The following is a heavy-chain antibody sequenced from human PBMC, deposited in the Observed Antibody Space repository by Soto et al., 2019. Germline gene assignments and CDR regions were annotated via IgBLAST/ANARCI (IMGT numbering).Heavy chain of an antibody. CDR3: VRGMNPLF. Sequence: GSLRLSCAASGFTLRTYTMNWVRQAPGKGLEWVSSISISSSDRYYADSVRGRFTISRDNAKNALYLQMNSLRADDTAVYFCVRGMNPLFGGQGTLVTVSS. CDR2: ISISSSDR. J-gene: IGHJ4*01. V-gene: IGHV3-21*06. CDR1: GFTLRTYT.